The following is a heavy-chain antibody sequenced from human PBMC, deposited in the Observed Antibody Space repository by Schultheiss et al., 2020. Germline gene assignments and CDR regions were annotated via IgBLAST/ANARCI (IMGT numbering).Heavy chain of an antibody. CDR1: GGSFSGYY. Sequence: SQTLSLTCAVYGGSFSGYYWSWIRQPPGKGLEWIGYIYYSGSTYYNPSLKSRVTISVDTSKNQFSLKLSSVTAADTAVYYCARDLQQLGAFDIWGQGTMVTVSS. CDR2: IYYSGST. J-gene: IGHJ3*02. CDR3: ARDLQQLGAFDI. D-gene: IGHD6-13*01. V-gene: IGHV4-4*08.